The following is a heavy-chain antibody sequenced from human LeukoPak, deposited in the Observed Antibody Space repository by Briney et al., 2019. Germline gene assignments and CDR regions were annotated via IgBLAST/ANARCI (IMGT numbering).Heavy chain of an antibody. V-gene: IGHV4-39*07. CDR1: GGSLSGSSYY. CDR3: ARVFGSGGNNWFDP. CDR2: IYYSGNT. J-gene: IGHJ5*02. D-gene: IGHD3-10*01. Sequence: PSETLSLTCAVSGGSLSGSSYYWGWIRQPPGLGLEWIGTIYYSGNTNYNPSLKSRVTISLDTSKNQFSLKLSSVTAADTAVYYCARVFGSGGNNWFDPWGQGTLVTVSS.